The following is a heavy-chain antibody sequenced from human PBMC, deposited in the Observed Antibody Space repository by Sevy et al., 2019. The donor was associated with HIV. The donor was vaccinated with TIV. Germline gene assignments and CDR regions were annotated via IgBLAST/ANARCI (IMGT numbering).Heavy chain of an antibody. Sequence: GGSLRLSCAASGFTFSSHWMHWVRQAPGKGLVWVSRINSDGSSTSYADSVKGRFTISRDNAKNTLYLQMNSLRAEDTAVYYCARDHLYYYDSSGYKASGQWSAFDIWGQGTMVTVSS. CDR3: ARDHLYYYDSSGYKASGQWSAFDI. V-gene: IGHV3-74*01. D-gene: IGHD3-22*01. CDR2: INSDGSST. CDR1: GFTFSSHW. J-gene: IGHJ3*02.